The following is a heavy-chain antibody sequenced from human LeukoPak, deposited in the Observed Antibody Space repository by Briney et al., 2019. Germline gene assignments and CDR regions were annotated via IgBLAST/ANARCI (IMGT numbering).Heavy chain of an antibody. CDR2: ISGSGGST. J-gene: IGHJ4*02. Sequence: GGSLRLSCAASGFTLSSYAMSRVRQAPGKGLEWVSAISGSGGSTYYADSVKGRFTISRDNSKNTLYLQMNSLRAEDTAVYYCAKDLAVAESYWGQGTLVTVSS. D-gene: IGHD6-19*01. CDR3: AKDLAVAESY. V-gene: IGHV3-23*01. CDR1: GFTLSSYA.